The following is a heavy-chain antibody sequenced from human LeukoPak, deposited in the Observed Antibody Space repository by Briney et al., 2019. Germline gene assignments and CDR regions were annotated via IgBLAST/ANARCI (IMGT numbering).Heavy chain of an antibody. CDR2: IHSGGTT. Sequence: GGSLRLSCAVSGFSVSSNYMSWVRQAPGKGLEWVSLIHSGGTTDYADSVKDRFTISRDYSKNTVNLQINSLRAEDTAVYYCARERRYCSGDNCYSGLDYWGQGTLVTVSS. V-gene: IGHV3-53*01. CDR1: GFSVSSNY. CDR3: ARERRYCSGDNCYSGLDY. D-gene: IGHD2-15*01. J-gene: IGHJ4*02.